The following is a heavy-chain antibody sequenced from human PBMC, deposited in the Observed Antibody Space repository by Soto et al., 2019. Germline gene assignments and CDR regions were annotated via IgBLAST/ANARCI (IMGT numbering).Heavy chain of an antibody. CDR3: AKDLIYYDSSGSTY. Sequence: GGSLRLSCAASGFTFTCCAMSWVRQAPGKGLEWVSAVSDSGRSTYYADSVKGRFTISRDNSRNTLYLQMNSLRVEDTAVYYCAKDLIYYDSSGSTYWGQGTLVTVS. CDR1: GFTFTCCA. D-gene: IGHD3-22*01. V-gene: IGHV3-23*01. J-gene: IGHJ4*02. CDR2: VSDSGRST.